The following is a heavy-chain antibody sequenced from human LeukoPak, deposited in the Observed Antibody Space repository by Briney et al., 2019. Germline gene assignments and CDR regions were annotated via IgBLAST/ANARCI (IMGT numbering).Heavy chain of an antibody. Sequence: PGGSLRLSCAASGFTFSSYWMNWVRQAPGKGLVWVSRIASDGSSTSYADSVKGRFTISRDNAKNTLYLQMNSLRAEDTAVYYCARDAAAADLDYWGQGTLVTVSS. CDR1: GFTFSSYW. V-gene: IGHV3-74*01. CDR3: ARDAAAADLDY. D-gene: IGHD6-25*01. J-gene: IGHJ4*02. CDR2: IASDGSST.